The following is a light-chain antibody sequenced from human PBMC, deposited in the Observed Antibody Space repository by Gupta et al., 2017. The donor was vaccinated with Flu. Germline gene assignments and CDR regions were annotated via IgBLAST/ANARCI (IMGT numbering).Light chain of an antibody. Sequence: DIQMTQSPSSLSASVGDRVTITCRASQSISSYLSWYQQRPGKAPNLLIYAASSLQSGVPSRFSGSGSGTDFTLTISSLQPEDSATYYCQQSDSPPLTFGGGTKVEIK. V-gene: IGKV1-39*01. CDR1: QSISSY. CDR3: QQSDSPPLT. CDR2: AAS. J-gene: IGKJ4*01.